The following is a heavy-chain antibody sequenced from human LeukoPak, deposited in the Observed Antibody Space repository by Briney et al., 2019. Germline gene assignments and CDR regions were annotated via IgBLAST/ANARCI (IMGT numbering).Heavy chain of an antibody. CDR1: GLTVRSRY. V-gene: IGHV3-66*01. J-gene: IGHJ4*02. Sequence: PGGSLRLSCAASGLTVRSRYMSWVRQAPGKGLEWVSVIYAGGTTYYADSVKGRFTISRDSSKNTLYLQLNNLRAEDTALYYCATRPDGSDHPYFDYWGQGTLVTVSS. D-gene: IGHD5-24*01. CDR2: IYAGGTT. CDR3: ATRPDGSDHPYFDY.